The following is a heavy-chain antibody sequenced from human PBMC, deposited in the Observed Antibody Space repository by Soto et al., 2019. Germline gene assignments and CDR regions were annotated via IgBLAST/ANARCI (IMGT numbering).Heavy chain of an antibody. Sequence: GSLRLSCAASGFTFSSYGMHWVRQAPGKGLEWVAVIWYDGSNKYYADSVKGRFTISRDNSKNTLYLQMNSLRAEDTAVYYCARGRELRVPYFDYWGQGTLVTVSS. CDR1: GFTFSSYG. V-gene: IGHV3-33*01. CDR2: IWYDGSNK. CDR3: ARGRELRVPYFDY. J-gene: IGHJ4*02. D-gene: IGHD1-26*01.